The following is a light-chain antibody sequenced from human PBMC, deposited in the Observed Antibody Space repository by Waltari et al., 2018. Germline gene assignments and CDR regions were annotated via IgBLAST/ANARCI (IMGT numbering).Light chain of an antibody. J-gene: IGLJ3*02. CDR2: YDS. V-gene: IGLV3-21*04. CDR1: NIESKS. Sequence: YVVTQPPSVSVAPGKTATLTCGGENIESKSVNWYQQKTGQAPVLVIFYDSDRPSGIPERFAGSKSGNTATLTISWVEAGDEADYHCQVWDDTTNSGVFGGGTRLTVL. CDR3: QVWDDTTNSGV.